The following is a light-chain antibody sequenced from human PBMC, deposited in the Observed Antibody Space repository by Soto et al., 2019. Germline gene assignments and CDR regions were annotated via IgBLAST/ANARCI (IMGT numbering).Light chain of an antibody. CDR1: QSSSSY. CDR3: QQYSTSPIT. V-gene: IGKV3-20*01. CDR2: AAS. J-gene: IGKJ5*01. Sequence: ETVLTQSPGTLSLSPGERATLSCRASQSSSSYLTWYQQRPGQAPRLLIYAASRRATGIPDRFSGSGSGTDFTLTISRLEPEDFAVYYCQQYSTSPITCGQGTRLEIK.